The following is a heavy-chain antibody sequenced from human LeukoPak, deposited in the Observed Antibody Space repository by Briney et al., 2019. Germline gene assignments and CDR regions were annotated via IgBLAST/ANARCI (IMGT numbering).Heavy chain of an antibody. D-gene: IGHD5-18*01. CDR3: AREDTAMVNGLDY. V-gene: IGHV4-59*01. Sequence: SETLSLTCTVSGGSISSYYWSWIRQPPGKGLEWIGYIYYSGGTNYNPSLKSRVTISVDTSKNQFSLKLSSVTAADTAVYYCAREDTAMVNGLDYWGQGTLVTVSS. J-gene: IGHJ4*02. CDR2: IYYSGGT. CDR1: GGSISSYY.